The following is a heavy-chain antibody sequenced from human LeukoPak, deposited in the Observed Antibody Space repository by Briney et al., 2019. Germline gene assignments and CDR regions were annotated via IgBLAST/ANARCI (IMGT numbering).Heavy chain of an antibody. J-gene: IGHJ6*02. CDR2: INHSGST. V-gene: IGHV4-34*01. Sequence: SETLSLTCAVYGGSFSGYYWSWIRQPPGKGLEWIGEINHSGSTNYNPSLESRVTISVDTSKNQFSLKLSSVTSADTAVYYCARGRGVTQWLGSDYYGMDVWGQGTTVTVSS. CDR1: GGSFSGYY. D-gene: IGHD6-19*01. CDR3: ARGRGVTQWLGSDYYGMDV.